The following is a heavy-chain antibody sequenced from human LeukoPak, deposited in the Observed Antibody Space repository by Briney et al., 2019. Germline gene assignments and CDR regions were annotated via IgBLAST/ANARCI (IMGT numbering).Heavy chain of an antibody. CDR1: GGSISSSGYY. CDR2: IYFGGTT. Sequence: SETLSLTCTVSGGSISSSGYYWGWIRQSPGKWLEWIGSIYFGGTTNYNPSLRSRVTISVDTSKIQFSLKLSSVTAADTAVYYCARRGVGAPIDYWGQGTLVTVSS. D-gene: IGHD1-26*01. CDR3: ARRGVGAPIDY. V-gene: IGHV4-39*01. J-gene: IGHJ4*02.